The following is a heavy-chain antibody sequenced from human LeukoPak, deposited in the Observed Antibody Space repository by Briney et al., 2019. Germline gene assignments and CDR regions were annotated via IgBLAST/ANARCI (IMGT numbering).Heavy chain of an antibody. Sequence: PSETLSLTCTVSGGSIRSYYWSWIRQPPGKGLEWIGYIYYSGSTNYNPSLKSRVTISVDTSKNQFSLKLSSVTAADTAVYYCARNHDYGDYWGYWGQGTLVTVSS. J-gene: IGHJ4*02. CDR3: ARNHDYGDYWGY. CDR2: IYYSGST. D-gene: IGHD4-17*01. CDR1: GGSIRSYY. V-gene: IGHV4-59*01.